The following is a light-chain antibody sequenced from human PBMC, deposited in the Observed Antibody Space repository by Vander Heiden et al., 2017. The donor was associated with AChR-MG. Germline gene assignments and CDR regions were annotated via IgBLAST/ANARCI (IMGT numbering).Light chain of an antibody. CDR1: QSVSGTY. J-gene: IGKJ2*01. CDR3: QQYGSSPPYT. V-gene: IGKV3-20*01. CDR2: GAS. Sequence: EIVLTQSPGTLSLPPGGRATLSCRASQSVSGTYFAWYQQKPGQAPRLLIYGASTRATGIPDRFSGSGSGTDFTLTISRLEPEDFAVYYCQQYGSSPPYTFGQGTKLEI.